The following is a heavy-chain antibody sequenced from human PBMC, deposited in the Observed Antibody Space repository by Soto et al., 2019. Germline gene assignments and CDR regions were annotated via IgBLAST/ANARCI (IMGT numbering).Heavy chain of an antibody. CDR1: GGSISSYY. CDR2: IDYSGSI. Sequence: SETLSLTCTVSGGSISSYYWSWIRQPPGKGLEWIGNIDYSGSINYNPSLKSRITINPDTSKNQFSLQLNSVTPEDTAVYYCARTRGYFDNWGPGTLVTVSS. V-gene: IGHV4-59*12. J-gene: IGHJ4*02. CDR3: ARTRGYFDN.